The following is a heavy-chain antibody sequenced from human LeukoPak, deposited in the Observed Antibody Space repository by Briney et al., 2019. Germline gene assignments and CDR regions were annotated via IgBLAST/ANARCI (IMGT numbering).Heavy chain of an antibody. Sequence: SETLSLTCTVSGGSISSYYWSWIRQPAGKGLEWIGRIYTSGSTNYNPSLKSRVTMSVDTSKNQFSLKLSSVTAADTAVYYCARDGYDSSGYYYDYWGQGTLVTVSS. CDR3: ARDGYDSSGYYYDY. D-gene: IGHD3-22*01. CDR1: GGSISSYY. CDR2: IYTSGST. J-gene: IGHJ4*02. V-gene: IGHV4-4*07.